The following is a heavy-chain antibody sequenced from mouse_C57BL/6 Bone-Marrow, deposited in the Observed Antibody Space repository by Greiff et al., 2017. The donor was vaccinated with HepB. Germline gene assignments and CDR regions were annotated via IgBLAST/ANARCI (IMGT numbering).Heavy chain of an antibody. J-gene: IGHJ1*03. V-gene: IGHV5-6*01. Sequence: EVQLQESGGDLVKPGGSLKLSCAASGFTFSSYGMSWVRQTPDKRLEWVATISSGGSYTYYPDSVKGRFTISRDNAKNTLYLQMSSLKSEDTAMYYCARHKVTTVVARERYFDVWGTGTTVTVSS. CDR2: ISSGGSYT. D-gene: IGHD1-1*01. CDR3: ARHKVTTVVARERYFDV. CDR1: GFTFSSYG.